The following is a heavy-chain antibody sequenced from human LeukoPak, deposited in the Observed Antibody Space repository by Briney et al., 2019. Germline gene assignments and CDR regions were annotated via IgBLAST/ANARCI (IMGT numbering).Heavy chain of an antibody. CDR1: GFSVSSNY. J-gene: IGHJ6*02. D-gene: IGHD6-19*01. CDR2: IYSGGTT. V-gene: IGHV3-53*01. CDR3: ARILAVAGYGMDV. Sequence: GESLRLSCAASGFSVSSNYMSWVRQAPGKGLEWVSVIYSGGTTYYADSVKGRFTISRDNSKNTLYLHMNSLRVDDTAVYYCARILAVAGYGMDVWGQGTTVTVSS.